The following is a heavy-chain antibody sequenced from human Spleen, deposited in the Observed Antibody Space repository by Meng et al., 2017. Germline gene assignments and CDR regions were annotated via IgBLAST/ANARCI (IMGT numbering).Heavy chain of an antibody. CDR2: INHSGST. J-gene: IGHJ4*02. CDR3: ARGPTTMAHDFDY. V-gene: IGHV4-34*01. CDR1: GRSFRYYY. D-gene: IGHD4-11*01. Sequence: GHCTPSDTRSIPCAFSGRSFRYYYWSWIRQPPGKELEWIGEINHSGSTNYNPSLESRATISVDTSQNNLSLKLSSVTAADSSVYYCARGPTTMAHDFDYWGQGTLVTVSS.